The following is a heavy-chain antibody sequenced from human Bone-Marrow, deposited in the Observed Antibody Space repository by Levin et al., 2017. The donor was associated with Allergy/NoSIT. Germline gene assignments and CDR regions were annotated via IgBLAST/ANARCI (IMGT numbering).Heavy chain of an antibody. V-gene: IGHV3-23*01. CDR1: GFTFSSYA. J-gene: IGHJ4*02. CDR3: AKGKGITIFGVAHALDY. Sequence: GESLKISCAASGFTFSSYAMSWVRQAPGKGLEWVSAISGSGGSTYYADSVKGRFTISRDNSKNTLYLQMNSLRAEDTAVYYCAKGKGITIFGVAHALDYWGQGTLVTVSS. CDR2: ISGSGGST. D-gene: IGHD3-3*01.